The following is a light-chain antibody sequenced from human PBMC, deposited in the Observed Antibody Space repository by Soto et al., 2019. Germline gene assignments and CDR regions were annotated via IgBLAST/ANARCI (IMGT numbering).Light chain of an antibody. J-gene: IGKJ3*01. CDR1: QTIIRY. Sequence: DIQMTQSPSSLSASVGDRVTITCRASQTIIRYLNWYQQKPGRAPNLLIYAASSLHTGVPSRFSASGSGTEFTLTTRRLQPEDSATYYCQQSYSTLFPFGPGTRVEI. CDR2: AAS. V-gene: IGKV1-39*01. CDR3: QQSYSTLFP.